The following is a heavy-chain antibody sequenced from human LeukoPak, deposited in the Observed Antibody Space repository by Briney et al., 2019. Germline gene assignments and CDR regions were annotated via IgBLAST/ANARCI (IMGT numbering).Heavy chain of an antibody. V-gene: IGHV4-39*07. D-gene: IGHD4-17*01. J-gene: IGHJ4*02. Sequence: SETLSLTCTVSGGSISSYWSWIRQPPGKGLEWIGSIYYSGSTYYNPSLKSRVTISVDTSKNQFSLKLSSVTAADTAVYYCARGTPYYGDFPDYWGQGTLVTVSS. CDR2: IYYSGST. CDR3: ARGTPYYGDFPDY. CDR1: GGSISSY.